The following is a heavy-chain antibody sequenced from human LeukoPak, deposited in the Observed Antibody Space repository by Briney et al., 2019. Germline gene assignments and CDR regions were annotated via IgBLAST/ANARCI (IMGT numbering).Heavy chain of an antibody. CDR1: GYTFTSYG. CDR3: ARDSGSNLYYYYYGMDV. V-gene: IGHV1-18*01. CDR2: ISAYNGNK. J-gene: IGHJ6*02. D-gene: IGHD1-26*01. Sequence: GASVTVSCRTSGYTFTSYGISGVRQPPAQGRGGVGWISAYNGNKNYARKLQGRVPMTTDTTTSTAYMELKSLRSDDTAVYYCARDSGSNLYYYYYGMDVWGQGTTVTVSS.